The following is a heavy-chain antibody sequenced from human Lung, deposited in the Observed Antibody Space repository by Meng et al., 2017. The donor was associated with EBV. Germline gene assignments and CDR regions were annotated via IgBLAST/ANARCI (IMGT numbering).Heavy chain of an antibody. J-gene: IGHJ2*01. V-gene: IGHV6-1*01. Sequence: QLQRQESGSGLVKPSQTLSLTCAVSSGSISSDTSSWNWIRQRPGKGLEWLGRTYYRSKWYTDYAVSVKSRIAINPDTSKNQFSLQLNSVTPEDTAVYYCARGATSVFDLWGRGTLVTVSS. CDR3: ARGATSVFDL. CDR2: TYYRSKWYT. CDR1: SGSISSDTSS.